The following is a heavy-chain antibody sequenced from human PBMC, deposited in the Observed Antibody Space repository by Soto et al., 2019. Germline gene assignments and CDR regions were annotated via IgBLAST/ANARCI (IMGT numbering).Heavy chain of an antibody. J-gene: IGHJ5*02. CDR3: ARHESNILTGWNWFDP. D-gene: IGHD3-9*01. CDR1: GGSISSSSYY. Sequence: PSETLSLTCTVSGGSISSSSYYWGRIRQPPGKGLEWIGSIYYSGSTYYNPSLKSRVTISVDTSKNQFSLKLSSVTAADTAVYYCARHESNILTGWNWFDPWGQGTLVTVSS. CDR2: IYYSGST. V-gene: IGHV4-39*01.